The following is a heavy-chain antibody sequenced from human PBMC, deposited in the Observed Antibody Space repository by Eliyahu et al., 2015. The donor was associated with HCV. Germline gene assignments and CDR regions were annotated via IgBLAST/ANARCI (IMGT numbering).Heavy chain of an antibody. V-gene: IGHV1-2*02. J-gene: IGHJ6*02. Sequence: QVQLVHSGAEVKKPGASVKVSCKASGYTFTGYYLHWVRQAPGQGLEWMGWINPASGGTNYAQKFQGRVTMTRDTSINTAYMEVSRLTSDDTAVYYCARGHLPYYNFWSDSPTGGMDVWGQGTTVTVSS. CDR3: ARGHLPYYNFWSDSPTGGMDV. D-gene: IGHD3-3*01. CDR2: INPASGGT. CDR1: GYTFTGYY.